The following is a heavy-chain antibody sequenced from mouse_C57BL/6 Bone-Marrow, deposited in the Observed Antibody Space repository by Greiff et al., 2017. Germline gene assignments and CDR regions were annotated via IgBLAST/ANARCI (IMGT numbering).Heavy chain of an antibody. V-gene: IGHV14-3*01. J-gene: IGHJ4*01. CDR1: GFNIKNTY. CDR3: ARRLPLSAMDY. CDR2: IDPANGNT. D-gene: IGHD2-2*01. Sequence: EVQLQQSVAELVRPGASVTLSCTASGFNIKNTYMHWVKQRPEQGLEWIGRIDPANGNTKYAPNFPGKATITADTYSNTAYLQLSSLTSEDTAIYYCARRLPLSAMDYWGQGTSVTVSS.